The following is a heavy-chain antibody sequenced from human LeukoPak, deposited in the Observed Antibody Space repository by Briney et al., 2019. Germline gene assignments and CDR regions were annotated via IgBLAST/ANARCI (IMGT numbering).Heavy chain of an antibody. CDR1: GGSISSGDYY. CDR3: AREKNYYDSSGYYPSTFDY. V-gene: IGHV4-30-4*01. D-gene: IGHD3-22*01. J-gene: IGHJ4*02. CDR2: IYYSGST. Sequence: PSQTLSLTCTVSGGSISSGDYYWSWIRQPPGKGLEWIGYIYYSGSTYYNPSLKSRVTISVDTSKNQFSLKLSSVTAADTAVYYCAREKNYYDSSGYYPSTFDYWGQGTLVTVSS.